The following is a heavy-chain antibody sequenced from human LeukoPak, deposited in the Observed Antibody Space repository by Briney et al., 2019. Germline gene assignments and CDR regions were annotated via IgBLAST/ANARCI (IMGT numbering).Heavy chain of an antibody. CDR1: GFTVSSNY. J-gene: IGHJ4*02. V-gene: IGHV3-53*01. CDR3: ARDFNWNEPYYFDY. Sequence: QAGGSLRLSCAASGFTVSSNYMSWVRQAPGKGLEWVSVIYSGGSTYYADSVKGRFTISRDNSKNTLYLQMNSLRAEDTAVYYCARDFNWNEPYYFDYWGPGTLVTVSS. D-gene: IGHD1-1*01. CDR2: IYSGGST.